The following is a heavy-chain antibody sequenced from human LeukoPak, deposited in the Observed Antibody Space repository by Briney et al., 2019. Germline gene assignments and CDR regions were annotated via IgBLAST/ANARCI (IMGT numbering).Heavy chain of an antibody. CDR1: GFSFSSYV. D-gene: IGHD3-10*01. V-gene: IGHV3-23*01. Sequence: GGSLRHSCAASGFSFSSYVMSWVRQAPGKGLEWVSGISGSGGSTYYADSVKGRFTISRDNSKNTLYLQMNSLRAEDTAVHYCAKAVREYYYGSGSSDYFDYWGQGTLVTVSS. CDR2: ISGSGGST. CDR3: AKAVREYYYGSGSSDYFDY. J-gene: IGHJ4*02.